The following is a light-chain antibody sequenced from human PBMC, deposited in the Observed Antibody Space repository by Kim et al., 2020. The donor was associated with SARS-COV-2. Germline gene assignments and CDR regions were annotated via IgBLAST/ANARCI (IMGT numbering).Light chain of an antibody. J-gene: IGKJ4*01. CDR2: LGS. V-gene: IGKV2-28*01. CDR1: QSLLHSNGYNY. Sequence: PASISCSASQSLLHSNGYNYLDWYLPKPGQSPQLLIYLGSNRDSGVPDRFSGSGSGTDFTLKISRVEAEDVGVYYCMQALQTPLTFGGGTKVDIK. CDR3: MQALQTPLT.